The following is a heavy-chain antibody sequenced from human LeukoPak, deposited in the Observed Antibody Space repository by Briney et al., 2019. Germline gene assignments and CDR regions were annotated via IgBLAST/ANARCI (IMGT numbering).Heavy chain of an antibody. CDR1: GGSISSSSYY. D-gene: IGHD6-13*01. V-gene: IGHV4-39*07. Sequence: PSETLSLTCTVSGGSISSSSYYWGWTRQPPGKGLEWIGSIYYSGSTYYNPSLKSRVTISVDTSKNQFSLKLSSVTAADTAVYYCARLRFGYSSSWYWFDPWGQGTLVTVSS. CDR3: ARLRFGYSSSWYWFDP. CDR2: IYYSGST. J-gene: IGHJ5*02.